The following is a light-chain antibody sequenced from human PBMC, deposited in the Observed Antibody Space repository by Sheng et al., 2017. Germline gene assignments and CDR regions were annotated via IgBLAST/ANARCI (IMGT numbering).Light chain of an antibody. Sequence: QSVLTQPPSVSGAPGQRVTISCTGSIFNIGSIFEVHWYQQVPGTAPKFLISGNGNRPSGVPDRFSGSKSGTSASLVITGLQAEDEADYYCQSYDNSLSSWVFGGGTRLTVL. CDR2: GNG. CDR1: IFNIGSIFE. V-gene: IGLV1-40*01. CDR3: QSYDNSLSSWV. J-gene: IGLJ3*02.